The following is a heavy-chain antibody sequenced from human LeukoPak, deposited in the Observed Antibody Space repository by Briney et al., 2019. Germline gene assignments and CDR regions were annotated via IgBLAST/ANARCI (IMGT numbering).Heavy chain of an antibody. CDR2: INHSGST. CDR1: GGSFSGYY. J-gene: IGHJ4*02. V-gene: IGHV4-34*01. Sequence: PSETLSLTCAVYGGSFSGYYWSWIRQPPGKGLEWIGEINHSGSTNYNPSLKSRVTISVDTSKNQFSLKLSSVTAADTAVYYCARHLRLVSSWYDYWGQGTLVTVSS. CDR3: ARHLRLVSSWYDY. D-gene: IGHD6-13*01.